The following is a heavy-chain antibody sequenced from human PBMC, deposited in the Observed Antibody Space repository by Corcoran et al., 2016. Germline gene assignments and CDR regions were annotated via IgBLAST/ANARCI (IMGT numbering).Heavy chain of an antibody. J-gene: IGHJ4*02. CDR3: ARDGSGSSSGYSGRY. Sequence: QVQLVQSGAEVKKPGASVKVSCKASGDTFTSYYMHWVRQAPGQGLEWMGIGNPSDGSTSYAQKFQGRVTMTWDTSTSTLDMELSSLGSEDTAVDYCARDGSGSSSGYSGRYWGQGTLVTVSS. V-gene: IGHV1-46*01. D-gene: IGHD6-13*01. CDR2: GNPSDGST. CDR1: GDTFTSYY.